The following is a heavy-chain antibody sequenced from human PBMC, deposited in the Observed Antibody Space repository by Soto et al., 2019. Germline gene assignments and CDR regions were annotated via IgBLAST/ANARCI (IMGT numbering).Heavy chain of an antibody. CDR3: ARENLAFQGAFDL. Sequence: GGSLRLSCAASGFIFSDFQINWVRQAPGRGLEWLSSITGTSAFTHYADSIEGRFTISRDNPNNLLFLQMDNLRPEDTAVYYCARENLAFQGAFDLWGQGTLVTVSS. CDR1: GFIFSDFQ. V-gene: IGHV3-21*01. D-gene: IGHD3-16*01. J-gene: IGHJ4*02. CDR2: ITGTSAFT.